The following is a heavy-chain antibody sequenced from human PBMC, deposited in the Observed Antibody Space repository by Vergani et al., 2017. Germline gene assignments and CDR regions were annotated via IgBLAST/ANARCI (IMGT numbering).Heavy chain of an antibody. V-gene: IGHV1-69*18. CDR1: GGTFSSYA. Sequence: QVQLVQSGAEVKKPGSSVKVSCKASGGTFSSYAISWVRQAPGQGLEWMGRIIPIFGTANYAQKFQGRVTITADESTSTAYMELSSLRSEDTAVYYCARLTASYDSTRPYYDYGMDVWGQGTTVTVSS. CDR2: IIPIFGTA. CDR3: ARLTASYDSTRPYYDYGMDV. D-gene: IGHD3-22*01. J-gene: IGHJ6*02.